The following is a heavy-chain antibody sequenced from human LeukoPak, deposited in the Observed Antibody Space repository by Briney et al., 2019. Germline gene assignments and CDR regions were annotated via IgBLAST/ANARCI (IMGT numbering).Heavy chain of an antibody. CDR3: ASRSSIWSGYQDTLYYFDS. J-gene: IGHJ4*02. Sequence: PSDTLSLTCTLPGGTMSIDSLSWIPQPPGPQLESIGHIYYSGNTNYNPSLKSRVSISVDTSKNQFSLKLSSVTAADTAVYYCASRSSIWSGYQDTLYYFDSWGQGTLVTVSS. D-gene: IGHD3-3*01. CDR2: IYYSGNT. CDR1: GGTMSIDS. V-gene: IGHV4-59*07.